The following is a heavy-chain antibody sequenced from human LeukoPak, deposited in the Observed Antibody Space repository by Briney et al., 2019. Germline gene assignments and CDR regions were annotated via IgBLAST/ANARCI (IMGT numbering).Heavy chain of an antibody. Sequence: GGSLRLSCAASGFTFSNYWMHWVRQAPGKGLVWVSRIKSDGSSTTYADSVKGRFTISRDNAKNMVYLQMNSLRAEDTAVYYCARDPFYGDEDFDCWGQGTLVTVSS. CDR2: IKSDGSST. V-gene: IGHV3-74*01. CDR1: GFTFSNYW. CDR3: ARDPFYGDEDFDC. J-gene: IGHJ4*02. D-gene: IGHD4-17*01.